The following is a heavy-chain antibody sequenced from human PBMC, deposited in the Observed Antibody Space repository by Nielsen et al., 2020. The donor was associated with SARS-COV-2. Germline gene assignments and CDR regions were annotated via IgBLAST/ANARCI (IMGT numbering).Heavy chain of an antibody. CDR3: AKAPSSGTDDAFDI. CDR2: ISWNSNSI. J-gene: IGHJ3*02. D-gene: IGHD2/OR15-2a*01. V-gene: IGHV3-9*01. CDR1: GFTFDDYA. Sequence: SLKISCATSGFTFDDYAMHWVRQVPGKGLEWVSGISWNSNSIAYADSVKGRFTISRDNAKNSLYLQMNSLRAEDTALYYCAKAPSSGTDDAFDIWGQGTMVTVSS.